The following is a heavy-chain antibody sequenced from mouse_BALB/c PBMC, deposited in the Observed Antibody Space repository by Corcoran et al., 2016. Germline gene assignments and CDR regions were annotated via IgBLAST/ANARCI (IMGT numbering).Heavy chain of an antibody. CDR3: AANWFYAMDY. D-gene: IGHD4-1*01. Sequence: QIQLQQSGPELVKPGASVKISCKASGYTFTDYYIHWVKQKPGQGLEWIGWIYPGSGNTKYNEKFKGKATLTVDTSSSTAYMQLSSLTSEDTAVYFCAANWFYAMDYWGQGTSVTVSS. J-gene: IGHJ4*01. CDR1: GYTFTDYY. CDR2: IYPGSGNT. V-gene: IGHV1-84*02.